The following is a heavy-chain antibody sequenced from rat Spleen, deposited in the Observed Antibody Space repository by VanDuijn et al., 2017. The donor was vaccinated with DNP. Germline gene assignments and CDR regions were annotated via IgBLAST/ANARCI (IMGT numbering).Heavy chain of an antibody. D-gene: IGHD4-3*01. Sequence: EVQLVESGGALVQPGRSLKLSCAASGYTFSDYYMAWVRQAPTKGLEWVAYIGSDDYAPYYADSVKGRFTISRDNAKSTLYLQMNSLRSEDMATYYCVRWNSGHFDYWGQGVMVTVSS. CDR3: VRWNSGHFDY. CDR2: IGSDDYAP. CDR1: GYTFSDYY. J-gene: IGHJ2*01. V-gene: IGHV5-22*01.